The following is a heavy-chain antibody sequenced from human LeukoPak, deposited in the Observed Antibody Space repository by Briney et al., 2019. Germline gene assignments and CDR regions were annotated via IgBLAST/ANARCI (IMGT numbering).Heavy chain of an antibody. V-gene: IGHV3-66*01. J-gene: IGHJ4*02. Sequence: GGSLRLSCAASGFIVSSNYMSWVRQTPGKGLEWVSVIYSGGVTYYADSVKGRFTISRDNSKNTLYLQMNSLRVEDTAVYYCARGLLVRGVAHPNFDYWGQGTLVTVSS. CDR3: ARGLLVRGVAHPNFDY. CDR2: IYSGGVT. CDR1: GFIVSSNY. D-gene: IGHD3-10*01.